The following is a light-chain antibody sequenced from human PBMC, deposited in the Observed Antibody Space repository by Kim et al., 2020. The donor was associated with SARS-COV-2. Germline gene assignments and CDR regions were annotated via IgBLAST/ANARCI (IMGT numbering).Light chain of an antibody. J-gene: IGLJ2*01. CDR1: SSDVGGYNY. CDR3: SSHVV. CDR2: DVS. Sequence: QSALTQPASVSGSPGQSITISCTGTSSDVGGYNYVSWYQQHPGKAPKLMIYDVSKRPSGVSNRFSGSKSGNTASLTISGLQAEDEADYYCSSHVVFGGGTQLTVL. V-gene: IGLV2-14*01.